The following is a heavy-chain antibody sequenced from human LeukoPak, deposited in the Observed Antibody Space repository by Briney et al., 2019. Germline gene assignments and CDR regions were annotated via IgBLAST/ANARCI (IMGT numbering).Heavy chain of an antibody. V-gene: IGHV4-30-4*01. CDR3: ARDYRNQLRWFDP. D-gene: IGHD2-2*01. Sequence: SQTLSLTCAVSGGSISSGDYYWSWIRQPPGKGLEWIGYIYYSGSTYYNPSLKSRVTISVDTSKNQFSLKLSSVTAADTAVYYCARDYRNQLRWFDPWGQGTLVTVSS. J-gene: IGHJ5*02. CDR1: GGSISSGDYY. CDR2: IYYSGST.